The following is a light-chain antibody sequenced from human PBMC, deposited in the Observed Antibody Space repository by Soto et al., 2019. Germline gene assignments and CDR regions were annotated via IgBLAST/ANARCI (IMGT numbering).Light chain of an antibody. CDR2: AAS. V-gene: IGKV1-39*01. J-gene: IGKJ4*01. CDR1: QSISSY. CDR3: QQSYSGPLT. Sequence: IHITQSPSSLSASVGDRFTITCRASQSISSYLNWSQQNPGKAPKVLIYAASSLQSGVPPRFSGIGSGTDFTLSISSLQPEDFATYYCQQSYSGPLTFGGAPQVDI.